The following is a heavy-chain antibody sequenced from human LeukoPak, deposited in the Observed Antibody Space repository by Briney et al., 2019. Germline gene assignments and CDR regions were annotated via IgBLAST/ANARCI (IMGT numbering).Heavy chain of an antibody. CDR2: IGTAGDT. J-gene: IGHJ6*02. D-gene: IGHD3-16*01. CDR3: ARGRWGSYYYYGMDV. CDR1: GFTFSSYD. V-gene: IGHV3-13*01. Sequence: GGSLRLSCAASGFTFSSYDMHWVRQATGKGLEWVSAIGTAGDTYYPGSVKGRFTISRENAMNSLYLQMNSLRAGDTAVYYCARGRWGSYYYYGMDVWGQGTTVTVSS.